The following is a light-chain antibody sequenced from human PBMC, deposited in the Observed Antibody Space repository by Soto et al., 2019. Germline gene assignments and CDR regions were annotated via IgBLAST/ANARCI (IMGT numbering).Light chain of an antibody. CDR2: GAS. Sequence: EIVMTQSPATLFVSPGERATLSCRASQTVSDDLAWYQQKPGQAPRLLIYGASTRATDIPARFSGGGSGTEFTLTISSLQSEDSAIYDCQQYHDWPPITFDPGTKVNI. CDR3: QQYHDWPPIT. V-gene: IGKV3-15*01. J-gene: IGKJ3*01. CDR1: QTVSDD.